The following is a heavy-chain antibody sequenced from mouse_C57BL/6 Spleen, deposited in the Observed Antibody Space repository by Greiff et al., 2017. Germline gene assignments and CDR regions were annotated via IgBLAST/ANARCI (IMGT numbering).Heavy chain of an antibody. CDR2: IDPSDSET. D-gene: IGHD2-5*01. V-gene: IGHV1-52*01. Sequence: QVHVKQPGAELVRPGSSVKLSCKASGYTFTSYWMHWVKQRPIQGLEWIGNIDPSDSETHYNQKFKDKATLTVDKSSSTAYMQLSSLTSEDSAVYYCARRGYYSNYGYAMDYWGQGTSVTVSS. J-gene: IGHJ4*01. CDR1: GYTFTSYW. CDR3: ARRGYYSNYGYAMDY.